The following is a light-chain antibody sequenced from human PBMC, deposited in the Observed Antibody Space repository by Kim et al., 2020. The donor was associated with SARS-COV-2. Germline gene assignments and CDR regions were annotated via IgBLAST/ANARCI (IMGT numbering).Light chain of an antibody. V-gene: IGLV1-44*01. CDR3: AAWDDSLNGPV. Sequence: ELTQPPSASGTPGQRVSISCSGSSSNIGSNTVNWYQPLPGTAPKLLIYSNNQRPSGVPDRFSGSKSGTSASLAISGLQSEDEADYYCAAWDDSLNGPVFGGGTQLTVL. CDR2: SNN. J-gene: IGLJ3*02. CDR1: SSNIGSNT.